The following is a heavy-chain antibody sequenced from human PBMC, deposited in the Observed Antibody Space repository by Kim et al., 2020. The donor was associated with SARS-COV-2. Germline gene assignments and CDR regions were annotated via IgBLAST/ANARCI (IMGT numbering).Heavy chain of an antibody. Sequence: GGSLRLSCAASGFTVSSNYMSWVRPAPGKGLEWVSVIYSGGNTYYADSVKDRFTISRDNSKNTLYLQMNSLRAEDTSVYYCARQIVVTGRADYFDYWGQGTLVTVSS. CDR2: IYSGGNT. J-gene: IGHJ4*02. D-gene: IGHD3-22*01. CDR3: ARQIVVTGRADYFDY. CDR1: GFTVSSNY. V-gene: IGHV3-66*04.